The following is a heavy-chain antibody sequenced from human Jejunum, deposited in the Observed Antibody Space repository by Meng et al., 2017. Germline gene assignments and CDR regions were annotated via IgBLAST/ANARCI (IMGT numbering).Heavy chain of an antibody. V-gene: IGHV1-2*06. J-gene: IGHJ4*02. D-gene: IGHD1/OR15-1a*01. CDR1: AYTLPPYN. Sequence: GPLVQSGAEVKKPGASVNVSCKASAYTLPPYNIHWLRQAPGQGLEWMGRINPHSRQTKFAQKFQGRVTMTRDTSITTAYMELSRLTSDDMAVYFCARETGRTGEYCDHWGQGTLVTVSS. CDR3: ARETGRTGEYCDH. CDR2: INPHSRQT.